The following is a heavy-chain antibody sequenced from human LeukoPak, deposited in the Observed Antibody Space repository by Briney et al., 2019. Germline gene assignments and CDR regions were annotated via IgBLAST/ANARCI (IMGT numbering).Heavy chain of an antibody. D-gene: IGHD5-12*01. J-gene: IGHJ4*02. V-gene: IGHV1-69*05. CDR3: ATLGSDYDPGY. CDR1: GGTFNTDA. Sequence: SVKVSCKASGGTFNTDAIYWVRQAPGQGLEWMGGIFPIFGTTKYAQKFQGRVTISTDESTRTTYMEVSSLRSEDTAIYYCATLGSDYDPGYWGQGTLVIVSS. CDR2: IFPIFGTT.